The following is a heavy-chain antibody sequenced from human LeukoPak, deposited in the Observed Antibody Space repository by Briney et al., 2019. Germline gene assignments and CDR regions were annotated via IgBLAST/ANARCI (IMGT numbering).Heavy chain of an antibody. CDR3: ARAYSGYDYYYYYYMDV. J-gene: IGHJ6*03. D-gene: IGHD5-12*01. CDR2: IYYSGST. Sequence: SQTLSLTCTVSGGSISSGDYYWSWIRQPPGKGLEWIGYIYYSGSTYYNPSLKSRVTISVDTSKNQFSLKLSSVTAADTAVYYCARAYSGYDYYYYYYMDVWGKGTTVTVSS. V-gene: IGHV4-30-4*08. CDR1: GGSISSGDYY.